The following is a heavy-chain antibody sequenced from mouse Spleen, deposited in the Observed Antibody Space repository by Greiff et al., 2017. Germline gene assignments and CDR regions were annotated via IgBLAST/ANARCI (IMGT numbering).Heavy chain of an antibody. CDR1: GFTFSDYY. V-gene: IGHV5-16*01. Sequence: EVQLVESEGGLVQPGSSMKLSCTASGFTFSDYYMAWVRQVPEKGLEWVANINYDGSSTYYLDSLKSRFIISRDNAKNILYLQMSSLKSEDTATYYCARALTGNFDYWGQGTTLTVSS. CDR2: INYDGSST. D-gene: IGHD4-1*01. J-gene: IGHJ2*01. CDR3: ARALTGNFDY.